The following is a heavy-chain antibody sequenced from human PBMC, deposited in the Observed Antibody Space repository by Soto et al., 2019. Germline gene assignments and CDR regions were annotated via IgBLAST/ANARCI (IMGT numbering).Heavy chain of an antibody. V-gene: IGHV1-8*01. CDR3: ARERSAAGTGWFDP. CDR1: GYTFTSYD. Sequence: QVQLVQSGAEVKKPGASVKVSCKASGYTFTSYDINWVRQATGQGLEWMGWMNPNSGNTGYAQKFQGRVTMTRNTSVSTAYMELSSLRSEDTAMYFCARERSAAGTGWFDPWGQGTLLTVSS. D-gene: IGHD6-13*01. CDR2: MNPNSGNT. J-gene: IGHJ5*02.